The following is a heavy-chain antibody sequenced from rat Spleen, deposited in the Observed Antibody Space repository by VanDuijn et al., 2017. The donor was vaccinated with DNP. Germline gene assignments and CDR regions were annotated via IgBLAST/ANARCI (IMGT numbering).Heavy chain of an antibody. CDR1: GFSLTSYG. D-gene: IGHD1-3*01. CDR3: ARGFNYGSYGWFAY. CDR2: ISRDGNT. V-gene: IGHV2S12*01. J-gene: IGHJ3*01. Sequence: QVQLKESGPGLVQPSHTLSLTCTVSGFSLTSYGVSWVRQPPGKGLEWIAGISRDGNTYYNSVVKTRLSISRDTSKSQVFLKMNSVQTEDTAMYFCARGFNYGSYGWFAYWGPGTLVTVSS.